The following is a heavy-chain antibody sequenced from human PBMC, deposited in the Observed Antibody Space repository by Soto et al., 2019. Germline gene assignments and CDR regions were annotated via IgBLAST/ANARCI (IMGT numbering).Heavy chain of an antibody. D-gene: IGHD1-26*01. CDR3: ARDPQIYSGSYSGYYYGVDV. Sequence: PSETLSLTCTVSGGSISSGGYYWSWIRQHPGKGLEWIGYIYYSGSTYYNPSLKSRVTISVDTSKNQFSLKLSSVTAADTAVYYCARDPQIYSGSYSGYYYGVDVWGQGTTVTVSS. CDR1: GGSISSGGYY. J-gene: IGHJ6*02. CDR2: IYYSGST. V-gene: IGHV4-31*03.